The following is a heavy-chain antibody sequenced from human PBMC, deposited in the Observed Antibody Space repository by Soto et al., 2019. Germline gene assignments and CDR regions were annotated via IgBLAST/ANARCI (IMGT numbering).Heavy chain of an antibody. Sequence: EVQLLESGGGLVQPEGSLRLSCAASGFTFSSYAMSWVSQAPGKGLEWVSGISGSGGTTYYADSVKGRFTISRDNSNNTLYLQVNSLRAEDTAVDYCAKDLAAAGSFSRYFQYWGQGTLVTVSS. V-gene: IGHV3-23*01. CDR3: AKDLAAAGSFSRYFQY. J-gene: IGHJ1*01. CDR2: ISGSGGTT. D-gene: IGHD6-13*01. CDR1: GFTFSSYA.